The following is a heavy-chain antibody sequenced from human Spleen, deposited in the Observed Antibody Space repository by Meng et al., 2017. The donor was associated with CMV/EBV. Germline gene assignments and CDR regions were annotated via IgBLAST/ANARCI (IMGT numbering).Heavy chain of an antibody. Sequence: ASVKVSCKASGYTFTAYYMHWVRQAPGQGLEWMGWINPSSGGTNNAQKFQGRVTLTRDTSISTAYMELRSLRSDDTAVYYCARAGHYYDSSGYHYWGQGTLVTVSS. D-gene: IGHD3-22*01. CDR2: INPSSGGT. CDR1: GYTFTAYY. V-gene: IGHV1-2*02. CDR3: ARAGHYYDSSGYHY. J-gene: IGHJ4*02.